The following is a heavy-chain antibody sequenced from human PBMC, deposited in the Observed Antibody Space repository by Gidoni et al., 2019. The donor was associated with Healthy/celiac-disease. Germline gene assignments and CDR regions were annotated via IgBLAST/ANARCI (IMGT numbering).Heavy chain of an antibody. J-gene: IGHJ3*02. CDR3: ARELTPLTIWEPPTKGAFDI. V-gene: IGHV3-11*01. D-gene: IGHD1-26*01. Sequence: QVQLVESGGGLVKPGGSLRLSCAASGFTFSDYYMSWIRQAPGKGLEWVSYISSSGSTIYYADSVKGRFTISRDNAKNSLYLQMNSLRAEDTAVYYCARELTPLTIWEPPTKGAFDIWGQGTMVTVSS. CDR2: ISSSGSTI. CDR1: GFTFSDYY.